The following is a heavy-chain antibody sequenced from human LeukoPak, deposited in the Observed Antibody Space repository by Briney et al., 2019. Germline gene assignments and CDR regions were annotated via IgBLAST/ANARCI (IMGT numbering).Heavy chain of an antibody. D-gene: IGHD3-3*01. V-gene: IGHV3-7*01. Sequence: GGSLRLSCAASGFTFSSYWMSWVRQAPGKGLEWVANIKQDGSEKYYVGSVKGRFTISRDNAKNSLYLQMNSLRAEDTAVYYCARDLIFGVVSPRSHYGMDVWGQGTTVTVSS. CDR3: ARDLIFGVVSPRSHYGMDV. CDR2: IKQDGSEK. J-gene: IGHJ6*02. CDR1: GFTFSSYW.